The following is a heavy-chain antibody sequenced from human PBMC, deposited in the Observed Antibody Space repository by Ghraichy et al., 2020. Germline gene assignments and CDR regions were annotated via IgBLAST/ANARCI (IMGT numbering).Heavy chain of an antibody. V-gene: IGHV4-59*01. CDR2: ISYSVST. Sequence: TLSLTCTVSGGSISNYYWSWIRQPPGKGLEWIGYISYSVSTDYNPSLKSRVTISVDTSKNHFSLRLSSVTAADTAVYYCAREGNYYDSSGYSNAFFDSWGQGTLVTVSS. CDR3: AREGNYYDSSGYSNAFFDS. J-gene: IGHJ4*02. CDR1: GGSISNYY. D-gene: IGHD3-22*01.